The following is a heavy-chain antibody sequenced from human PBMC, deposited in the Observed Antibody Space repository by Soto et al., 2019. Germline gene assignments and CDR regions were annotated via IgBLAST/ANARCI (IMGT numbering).Heavy chain of an antibody. CDR3: AKVVPNDCSSITCRYFDY. CDR1: GFTFSSYA. D-gene: IGHD2-2*01. J-gene: IGHJ4*02. CDR2: VSVSGANT. Sequence: EVQLLESGGGLVQPGGSLRLSCAASGFTFSSYAMSWVRQAPGKGLEWVSTVSVSGANTYYADSVKGRFTISIDSSKNTLYLQMNSLRVEDTAMYYCAKVVPNDCSSITCRYFDYWGLGTLVTVSS. V-gene: IGHV3-23*01.